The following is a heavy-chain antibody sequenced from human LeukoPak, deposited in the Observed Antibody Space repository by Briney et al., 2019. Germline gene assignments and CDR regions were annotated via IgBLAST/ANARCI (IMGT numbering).Heavy chain of an antibody. J-gene: IGHJ4*02. CDR2: IYYSGST. CDR1: GGSISSSSYY. V-gene: IGHV4-39*01. Sequence: SETLSLTCTVSGGSISSSSYYWGWIRQPPGKGLEWIGSIYYSGSTYYNPSLKSRVTISVDTSKNQFSLRLSSVTAADTAVYYCARHGIYYGFWSGYPSSGSNYFDYWGQGTLVTVSS. D-gene: IGHD3-3*01. CDR3: ARHGIYYGFWSGYPSSGSNYFDY.